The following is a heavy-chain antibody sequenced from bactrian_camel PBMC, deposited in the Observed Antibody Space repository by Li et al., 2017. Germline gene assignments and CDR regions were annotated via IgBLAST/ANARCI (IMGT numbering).Heavy chain of an antibody. CDR1: QHTSKQYR. Sequence: HVQLVESGGGSVQPGGSLRLSCVSSQHTSKQYRMGWFRQAPGKGLEWVSCIDTGRGSGTGERSAHYADSVKGRFTISQDNAKNTLYLEMNSLKPEDTAMYYCAVDSGYYSDRSLWQLVQEAYFTVLGSGDPGHRL. D-gene: IGHD3*01. J-gene: IGHJ4*01. CDR2: IDTGRGSGTGERSA. V-gene: IGHV3-2*01. CDR3: AVDSGYYSDRSLWQLVQEAYFTV.